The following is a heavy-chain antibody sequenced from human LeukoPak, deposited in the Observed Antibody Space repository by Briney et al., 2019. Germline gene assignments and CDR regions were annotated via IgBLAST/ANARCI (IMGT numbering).Heavy chain of an antibody. CDR2: IYYSGTT. J-gene: IGHJ4*02. CDR1: GGSIRSSSDY. D-gene: IGHD3-16*02. V-gene: IGHV4-39*01. CDR3: ARQMITFGGVIVPFDF. Sequence: SETLSLTCTVSGGSIRSSSDYWAWIRQPPGKGREWIGSIYYSGTTYYNPSLKSRVTISVDTSKNQFSLKLSSVTAADTAIYYCARQMITFGGVIVPFDFWGQGTLVTVSS.